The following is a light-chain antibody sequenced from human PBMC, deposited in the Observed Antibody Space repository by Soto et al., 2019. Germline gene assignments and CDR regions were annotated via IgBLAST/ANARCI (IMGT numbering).Light chain of an antibody. J-gene: IGKJ5*01. CDR3: QQYGSSPIT. CDR1: QNISTN. CDR2: SAS. Sequence: DIVMTQSPSTLSVSPGERATLSCRASQNISTNVAWYQQKPGQAPRLLLLSASSRLSDIPDRFSGSGSGTDFTLTISRLEPEDFAVYYCQQYGSSPITFGQGTRLEIK. V-gene: IGKV3-20*01.